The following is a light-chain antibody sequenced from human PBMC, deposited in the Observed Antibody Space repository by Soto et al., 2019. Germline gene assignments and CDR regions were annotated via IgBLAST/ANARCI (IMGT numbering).Light chain of an antibody. Sequence: QSVLAQPASVSGYPGQSITISCTGTNSDVGDYNYVSWYQQHPGKAPKLIIYEVSNRPSGISDRFSASKSGNTASLTISGLQAEDEADYYCSSYTNRNTRVFGTGTKVTVL. CDR3: SSYTNRNTRV. V-gene: IGLV2-14*01. CDR1: NSDVGDYNY. J-gene: IGLJ1*01. CDR2: EVS.